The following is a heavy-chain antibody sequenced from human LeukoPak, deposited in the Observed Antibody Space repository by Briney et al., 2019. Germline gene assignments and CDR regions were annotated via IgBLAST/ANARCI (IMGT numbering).Heavy chain of an antibody. CDR3: ARDRKGIIRYYFDY. D-gene: IGHD3-10*01. J-gene: IGHJ4*02. CDR1: GLTFSSYA. CDR2: ISYDGSNK. V-gene: IGHV3-30-3*01. Sequence: GRSLRLSCAASGLTFSSYAMHWVRQAPGKGLEWVAVISYDGSNKYYADSVKGRFTISRDNSKNTLYLQMNSLRAEDTAVYYCARDRKGIIRYYFDYWGQGTLVTVSS.